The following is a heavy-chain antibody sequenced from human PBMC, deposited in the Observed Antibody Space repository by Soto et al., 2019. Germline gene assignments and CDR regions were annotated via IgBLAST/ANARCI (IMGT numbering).Heavy chain of an antibody. D-gene: IGHD1-26*01. Sequence: PGGSLRLSGAAYGFSSSTYEMTWARQAPGKGLEWVSYISKSCIFIYDAASVRGRFIISRDYANDSLNLQMNSLRAEDTAVYYCAPRKGGSFNIGAFDIWGQGTMVTVSS. CDR3: APRKGGSFNIGAFDI. CDR1: GFSSSTYE. J-gene: IGHJ3*02. CDR2: ISKSCIFI. V-gene: IGHV3-48*03.